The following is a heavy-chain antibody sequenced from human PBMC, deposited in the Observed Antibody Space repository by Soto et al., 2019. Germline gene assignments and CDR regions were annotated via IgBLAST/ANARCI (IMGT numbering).Heavy chain of an antibody. CDR1: GFTFADYA. CDR3: ARGRPLVQLGYYFDS. D-gene: IGHD1-26*01. CDR2: ITWNSANI. Sequence: EVQLVESGGGLVQPGRSLRLSCAASGFTFADYAIHWVRQAPGKGLEWVSGITWNSANIDYADSVKGRFTISRDNAKNSLYLQMSSLRPEDTAIYFGARGRPLVQLGYYFDSWGQGTLVTVSS. V-gene: IGHV3-9*01. J-gene: IGHJ4*02.